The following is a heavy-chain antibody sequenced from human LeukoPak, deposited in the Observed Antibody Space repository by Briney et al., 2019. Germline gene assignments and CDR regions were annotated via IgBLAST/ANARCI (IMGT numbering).Heavy chain of an antibody. CDR3: ATGFYFDSSGLLMN. Sequence: ASVKVSCKASGYTFTNYNMYWVRQAPGQGLEWMGIINTSGGGTNYAQKLQGRVTMTRDTSTSTVYMELSSLRSEDTAVYYCATGFYFDSSGLLMNWGQGTLVTVSS. CDR1: GYTFTNYN. CDR2: INTSGGGT. D-gene: IGHD3-22*01. J-gene: IGHJ4*02. V-gene: IGHV1-46*01.